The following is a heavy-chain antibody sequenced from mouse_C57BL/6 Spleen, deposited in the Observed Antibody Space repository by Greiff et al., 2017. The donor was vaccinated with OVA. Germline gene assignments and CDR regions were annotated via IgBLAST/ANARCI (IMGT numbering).Heavy chain of an antibody. Sequence: QVQLKQSGPELVKPGASVKISCKASGYAFSSSWMNWVKQRPGKGLEWIGRIYPGDGDTNYNGTFKGKATLTTDKSYSTAYMQLSSLTSEDSAVYFCARSNDGSSHEGKLDYWGQGATLTVSS. J-gene: IGHJ2*01. CDR3: ARSNDGSSHEGKLDY. D-gene: IGHD1-1*01. CDR1: GYAFSSSW. CDR2: IYPGDGDT. V-gene: IGHV1-82*01.